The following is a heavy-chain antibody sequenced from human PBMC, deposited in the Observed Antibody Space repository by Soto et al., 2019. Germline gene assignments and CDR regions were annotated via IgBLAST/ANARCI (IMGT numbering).Heavy chain of an antibody. CDR1: GYTFSDYY. Sequence: PGGSLRLSCAASGYTFSDYYMSWIRQAPGKGLEWISYIDTSGTKIYYADSVKGRFTITRDNAKNSLYLEMNSLRAEDTAVYYCAKDSNCLGIVLGSFDYWGQGTLVTVSS. CDR3: AKDSNCLGIVLGSFDY. V-gene: IGHV3-11*01. CDR2: IDTSGTKI. D-gene: IGHD2-2*01. J-gene: IGHJ4*02.